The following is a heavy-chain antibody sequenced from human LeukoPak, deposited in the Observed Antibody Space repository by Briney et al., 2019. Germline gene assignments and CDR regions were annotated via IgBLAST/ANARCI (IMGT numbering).Heavy chain of an antibody. D-gene: IGHD1-14*01. Sequence: PGRSLRLSCVASGFTFDDYATHWVRQAPGKGLEWGSEVSWNSGIIDYADSVKGRFTISRDSAKNSLYLQMNSLKPEDTALYYCAKDRTHRGGILDSWGQGTLVTVSS. CDR1: GFTFDDYA. V-gene: IGHV3-9*01. CDR3: AKDRTHRGGILDS. CDR2: VSWNSGII. J-gene: IGHJ4*02.